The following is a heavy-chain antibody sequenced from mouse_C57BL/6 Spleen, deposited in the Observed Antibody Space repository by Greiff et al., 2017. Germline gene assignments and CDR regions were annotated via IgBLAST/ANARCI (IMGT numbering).Heavy chain of an antibody. D-gene: IGHD1-1*01. CDR3: ARYGNPYFAY. Sequence: QVQLQQPGAELVKPGASVKLSCKASGYTFTSYWMHWVKQRPGQGLEWIGMIHPNSGSTKYNEKFKSKATLTVDKSSSTAYMQLSSLTSEDSAVYYCARYGNPYFAYWGQGTTLTVSS. V-gene: IGHV1-64*01. CDR2: IHPNSGST. CDR1: GYTFTSYW. J-gene: IGHJ2*01.